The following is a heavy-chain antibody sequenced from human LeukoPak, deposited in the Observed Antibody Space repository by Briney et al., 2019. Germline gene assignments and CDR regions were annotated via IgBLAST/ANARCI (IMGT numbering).Heavy chain of an antibody. CDR1: GFTFSNYW. CDR3: ARAPPDDAFDI. Sequence: GGSLRLSCAASGFTFSNYWMIWVRQAPGKGLEWVANIKPDGTEKYYVDSVKGRFTISRDNAKNSLYLQMNSLRAEDTAVYYCARAPPDDAFDIWGQGTMVTVSS. V-gene: IGHV3-7*01. CDR2: IKPDGTEK. J-gene: IGHJ3*02.